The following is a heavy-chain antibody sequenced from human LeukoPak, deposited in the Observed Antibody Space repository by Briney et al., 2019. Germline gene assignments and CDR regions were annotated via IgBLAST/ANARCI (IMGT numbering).Heavy chain of an antibody. CDR2: IYYSGST. D-gene: IGHD4-23*01. J-gene: IGHJ5*02. CDR1: GGSISSSSYY. V-gene: IGHV4-39*01. CDR3: ARSSGKNSCFDP. Sequence: PSETLSLTCTVSGGSISSSSYYWGWIRQPPGKGLEWIGSIYYSGSTYYNPSLKSRVTISVDTSKNQFSLKLSSVTAADTAVYYCARSSGKNSCFDPWGQGTLVTVSS.